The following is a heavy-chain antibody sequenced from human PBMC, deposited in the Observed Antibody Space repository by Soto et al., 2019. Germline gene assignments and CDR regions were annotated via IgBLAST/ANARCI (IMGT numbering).Heavy chain of an antibody. D-gene: IGHD2-2*01. CDR2: INHSGST. Sequence: SETLSLTCAVYGGSFSGYYWSWIRQPPGKGLEWIGEINHSGSTNYNPSLKSRVTISVDTSKNQFSLKLSSVTAADTAVYYCARGGLYCSSTSCSNNWFDPGAREPWSPSPQ. J-gene: IGHJ5*02. CDR3: ARGGLYCSSTSCSNNWFDP. CDR1: GGSFSGYY. V-gene: IGHV4-34*01.